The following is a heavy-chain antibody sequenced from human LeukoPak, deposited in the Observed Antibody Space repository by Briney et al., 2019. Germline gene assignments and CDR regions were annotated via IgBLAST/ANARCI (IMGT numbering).Heavy chain of an antibody. J-gene: IGHJ4*02. V-gene: IGHV4-39*01. D-gene: IGHD5-12*01. CDR2: IYYSGST. CDR3: ARLGDRGYESGGDY. CDR1: VGSISSSSDY. Sequence: SESLSLTRTVSVGSISSSSDYCGWIRQPPGKGLGWIGSIYYSGSTYYNPSLKSRVTISVDTSKNQYSLKLSSVTAADTAVYYCARLGDRGYESGGDYWGQGTLVTVSS.